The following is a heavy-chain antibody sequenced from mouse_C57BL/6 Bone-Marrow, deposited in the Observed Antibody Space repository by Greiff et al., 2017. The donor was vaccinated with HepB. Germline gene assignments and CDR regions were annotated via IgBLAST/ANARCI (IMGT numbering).Heavy chain of an antibody. CDR1: GYTFTDYN. CDR2: INPNNGGT. J-gene: IGHJ2*01. Sequence: VQLQQSGPELVKPGASVKIPCKASGYTFTDYNMDWVKQSHGKSLEWIGDINPNNGGTIYNQKFKGKATLTVDKSSSTAYMELRSLTSEDTAVYDCARASHDYDWYFDYWGQGTTLTVSS. V-gene: IGHV1-18*01. D-gene: IGHD2-4*01. CDR3: ARASHDYDWYFDY.